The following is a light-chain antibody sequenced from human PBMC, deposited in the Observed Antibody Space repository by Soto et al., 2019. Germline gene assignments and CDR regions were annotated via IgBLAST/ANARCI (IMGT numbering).Light chain of an antibody. CDR3: QQYGNSPLYT. Sequence: EIVLTQSPGTLSLSPGERATLSCRASQSVSGNCLGWYQQKPGQAPRLLIYDAFNRATGIPDRFSGSGSGTDFTLTISRLEPEDSAVYYCQQYGNSPLYTFGQGTKLEI. CDR2: DAF. V-gene: IGKV3-20*01. J-gene: IGKJ2*01. CDR1: QSVSGNC.